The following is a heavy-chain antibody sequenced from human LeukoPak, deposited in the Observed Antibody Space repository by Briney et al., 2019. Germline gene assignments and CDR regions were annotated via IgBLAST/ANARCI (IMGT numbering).Heavy chain of an antibody. CDR2: ISGSGGST. J-gene: IGHJ4*02. CDR3: AKDLSIVVVVAADY. V-gene: IGHV3-23*01. D-gene: IGHD2-15*01. CDR1: GFTFSSYA. Sequence: GGSLRLSCAASGFTFSSYAMSWVRQAPGKGLEWVSAISGSGGSTYYADSVKGRFTISRDNSKNTLYLQMNSLRAEDTAVYYCAKDLSIVVVVAADYWGQGTLVTVSS.